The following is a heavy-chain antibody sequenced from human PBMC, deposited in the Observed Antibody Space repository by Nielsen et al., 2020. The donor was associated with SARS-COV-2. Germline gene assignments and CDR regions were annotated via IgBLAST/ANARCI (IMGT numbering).Heavy chain of an antibody. CDR1: GFSISDSG. Sequence: GGSLRLSCAASGFSISDSGMHWVRQASGRGLEWLGRIRTKSHSYETVYAVSVRDRFTISRDDSENTAYLQVNSLRTEDTAVYYCARESVTGTDAFDIWGQGTVVTVSS. V-gene: IGHV3-73*01. J-gene: IGHJ3*02. D-gene: IGHD6-19*01. CDR3: ARESVTGTDAFDI. CDR2: IRTKSHSYET.